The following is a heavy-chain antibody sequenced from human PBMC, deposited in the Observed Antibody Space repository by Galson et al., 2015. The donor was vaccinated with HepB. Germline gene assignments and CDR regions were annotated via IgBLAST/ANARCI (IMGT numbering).Heavy chain of an antibody. D-gene: IGHD3-22*01. CDR3: ARPSRYDSSGYYYDY. CDR1: GYSFTSYW. V-gene: IGHV5-10-1*01. J-gene: IGHJ4*02. CDR2: IDPSDSYT. Sequence: RISCKGSGYSFTSYWISWVRQMPGKGLEWMGRIDPSDSYTNYSPSFQGHVTISADKSISTACLQWSSLKASDTAMYYCARPSRYDSSGYYYDYWGQGTLVTVSS.